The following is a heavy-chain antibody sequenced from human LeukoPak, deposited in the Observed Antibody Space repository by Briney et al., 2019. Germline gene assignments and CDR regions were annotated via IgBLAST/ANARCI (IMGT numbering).Heavy chain of an antibody. CDR3: ARSNTMVRGAHWEYFDY. V-gene: IGHV3-11*01. Sequence: GGSLRLSCAASGFTFSDYYMSWIRQAPGKGLEWVSYISSGGSTIYYADSVKGRFTISRDNAKNSLYLQMNSLRAEDTAVYYCARSNTMVRGAHWEYFDYWGQGTLVTVSS. J-gene: IGHJ4*02. CDR2: ISSGGSTI. D-gene: IGHD3-10*01. CDR1: GFTFSDYY.